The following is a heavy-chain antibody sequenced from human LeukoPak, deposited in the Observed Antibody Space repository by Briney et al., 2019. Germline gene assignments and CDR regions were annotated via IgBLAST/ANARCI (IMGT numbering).Heavy chain of an antibody. D-gene: IGHD3-22*01. V-gene: IGHV1-18*01. Sequence: ASVKVSCKASGYTFTNYAISWVRQAPGQGLKWMGRISAYSGNTNYAQKLQGRVTMTTATSTSTAYMELRSLRSDDTAVYFCARGRDYYGSSDYPDPTYFDYWGQGTLVTVSS. CDR2: ISAYSGNT. CDR3: ARGRDYYGSSDYPDPTYFDY. J-gene: IGHJ4*02. CDR1: GYTFTNYA.